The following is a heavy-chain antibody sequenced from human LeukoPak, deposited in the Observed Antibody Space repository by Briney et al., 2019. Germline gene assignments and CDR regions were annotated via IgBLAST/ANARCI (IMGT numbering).Heavy chain of an antibody. V-gene: IGHV5-51*01. CDR3: ARYDGGATADF. CDR1: GYSLNNYW. J-gene: IGHJ4*02. Sequence: GESLKISCKASGYSLNNYWIAWVRQMPGKGLEWMGIVFPADSGTRYSPTFQGQVTISADKSINTAYLQWTSLKASDTATYYCARYDGGATADFWGQGTLVTVSS. D-gene: IGHD1-26*01. CDR2: VFPADSGT.